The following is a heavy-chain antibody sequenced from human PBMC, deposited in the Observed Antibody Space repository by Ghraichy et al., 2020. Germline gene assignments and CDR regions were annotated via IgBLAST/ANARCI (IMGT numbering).Heavy chain of an antibody. Sequence: GSLRLSCAASGFTFSDYYMTWIRQAPGKGLEWVSYISSSSSYTNYADSAKGRFTISRDNAKNSLFLQMNSLGAEDTAVYYCARDRGRGYGYMDVWGKGTTVTVSS. V-gene: IGHV3-11*05. CDR2: ISSSSSYT. CDR1: GFTFSDYY. J-gene: IGHJ6*03. CDR3: ARDRGRGYGYMDV. D-gene: IGHD5-12*01.